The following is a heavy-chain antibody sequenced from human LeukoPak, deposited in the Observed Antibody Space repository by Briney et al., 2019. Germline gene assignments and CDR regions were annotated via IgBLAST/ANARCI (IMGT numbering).Heavy chain of an antibody. CDR1: GYGFTSYW. Sequence: GESLKISCKGSGYGFTSYWIGWVRQMPGKGLEWMGIIYPGDSDTRYSPSFQGQVTISADKSISTAYLQWSSLKASDTAMYYCARLDSSGYYYSAFDIWGQGTMVTVSS. CDR2: IYPGDSDT. CDR3: ARLDSSGYYYSAFDI. D-gene: IGHD3-22*01. V-gene: IGHV5-51*01. J-gene: IGHJ3*02.